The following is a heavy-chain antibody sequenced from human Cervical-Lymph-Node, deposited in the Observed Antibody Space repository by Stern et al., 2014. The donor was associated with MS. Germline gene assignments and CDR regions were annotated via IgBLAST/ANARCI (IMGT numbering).Heavy chain of an antibody. Sequence: DQLVESGAEVKKPGSSAKVSCKASGGTFSNYTISWVRQAPGQGLEWMGEILPIFGTTTYAQKFQGRVTITADESTSTAYMELSSLRSDDTAVYYCARYSGWGQGTLVTVSS. CDR3: ARYSG. D-gene: IGHD2-21*01. J-gene: IGHJ4*02. CDR1: GGTFSNYT. V-gene: IGHV1-69*01. CDR2: ILPIFGTT.